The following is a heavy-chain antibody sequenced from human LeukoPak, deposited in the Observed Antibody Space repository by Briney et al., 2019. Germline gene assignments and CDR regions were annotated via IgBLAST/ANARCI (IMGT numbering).Heavy chain of an antibody. Sequence: ASETLSLTCAVSGGSISSSNWWSWVRQPPGKGLEWIGEIYHSGSTNYNPSLKSRVTISVDKSKNQFSLKLSSVTAADTAVYYCARGVYGSGSHYYYYYMDVWGKGTTVTVSS. V-gene: IGHV4-4*02. CDR2: IYHSGST. CDR3: ARGVYGSGSHYYYYYMDV. CDR1: GGSISSSNW. D-gene: IGHD3-10*01. J-gene: IGHJ6*03.